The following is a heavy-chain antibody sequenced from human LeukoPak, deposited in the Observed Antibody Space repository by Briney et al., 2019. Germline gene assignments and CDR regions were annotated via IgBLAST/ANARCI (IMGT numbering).Heavy chain of an antibody. Sequence: SETLSLTCAVYGGSFSGYYWSWIRQPPGKGLGWIGEINHSGSTNYNPSLKSRVTISVDTSKNQFSLKLSSVTAADTAVYYCARVFYGDPPFDYWGQGTLVTVSS. CDR2: INHSGST. J-gene: IGHJ4*02. D-gene: IGHD4-17*01. CDR1: GGSFSGYY. V-gene: IGHV4-34*01. CDR3: ARVFYGDPPFDY.